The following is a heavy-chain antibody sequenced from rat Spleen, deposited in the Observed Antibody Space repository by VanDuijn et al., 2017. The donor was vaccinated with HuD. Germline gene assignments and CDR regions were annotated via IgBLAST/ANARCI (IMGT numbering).Heavy chain of an antibody. CDR2: ITNSGGNT. J-gene: IGHJ4*01. Sequence: EVQLVETGGGLVQPGGSLKVSCVASGFTFNKYWMSWTRQAPGKGLEWVASITNSGGNTYYVDSVKGRFTISRDNAQNTLYLPMDSLRSEDSATYYCARHRLYYSDGSYLHSRVLDAWGQGASVTVSS. CDR1: GFTFNKYW. V-gene: IGHV5-31*01. D-gene: IGHD1-12*02. CDR3: ARHRLYYSDGSYLHSRVLDA.